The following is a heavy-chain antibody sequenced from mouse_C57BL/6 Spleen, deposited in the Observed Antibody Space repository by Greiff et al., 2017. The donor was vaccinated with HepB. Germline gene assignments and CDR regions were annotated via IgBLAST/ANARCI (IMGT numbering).Heavy chain of an antibody. Sequence: QVQLQQSGAELVRPGTSVKVSCKASGYAFTNYLIEWVKQRPGQGLEWIGVINPGSGGTNYNEKFKGKATLTADTSSSTAYMQLSSLTSEDSAVYFCARGYYDYDGVRFDYWGQGTTLTVSS. D-gene: IGHD2-4*01. CDR2: INPGSGGT. CDR1: GYAFTNYL. J-gene: IGHJ2*01. V-gene: IGHV1-54*01. CDR3: ARGYYDYDGVRFDY.